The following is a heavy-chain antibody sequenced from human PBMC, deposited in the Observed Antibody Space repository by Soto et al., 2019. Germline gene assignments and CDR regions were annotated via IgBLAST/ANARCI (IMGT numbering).Heavy chain of an antibody. V-gene: IGHV3-23*01. CDR2: ISGSGGST. D-gene: IGHD6-6*01. CDR3: AKLTNRNEQLFGGNYYSYSYMDV. J-gene: IGHJ6*03. Sequence: EVQLLESGGGLVQPGGSLRLSCAASGFTFSSYAMSWVRQAPGKGLEWVSAISGSGGSTYYADSVKGRFTISRDNSKNTLYLPMNSLRAEDTAVYYCAKLTNRNEQLFGGNYYSYSYMDVWGKGTTVTVSS. CDR1: GFTFSSYA.